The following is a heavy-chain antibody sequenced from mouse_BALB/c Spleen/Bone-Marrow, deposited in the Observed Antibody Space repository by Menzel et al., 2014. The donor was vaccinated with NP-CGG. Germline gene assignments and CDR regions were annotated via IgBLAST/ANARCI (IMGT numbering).Heavy chain of an antibody. CDR3: ARWLLPYYAMDY. Sequence: VQLQQSGPELVKPGASVRMSCKASGYTFTTYYIHWVKQRPGQGLEWIGWIYPRNVNTNYNEKFGGKATLTADKSSSTAYMQLSSLTSEDSAVYFCARWLLPYYAMDYWGQGTSVTVSS. CDR2: IYPRNVNT. J-gene: IGHJ4*01. CDR1: GYTFTTYY. V-gene: IGHV1S56*01. D-gene: IGHD2-3*01.